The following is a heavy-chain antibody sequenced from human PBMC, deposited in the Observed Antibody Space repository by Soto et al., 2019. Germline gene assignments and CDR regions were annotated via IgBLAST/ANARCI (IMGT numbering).Heavy chain of an antibody. CDR1: GYTFTGYY. J-gene: IGHJ6*02. Sequence: ASVKVSCKASGYTFTGYYMHWVRQAPGQGLEWMGWINPNSGGTNYAQKFQGWVTMTRDTSISTAYMELSRLRSDDTAVYYCARGFHTAMADYYYYSGMDVWGQGTTVTVSS. V-gene: IGHV1-2*04. CDR3: ARGFHTAMADYYYYSGMDV. CDR2: INPNSGGT. D-gene: IGHD5-18*01.